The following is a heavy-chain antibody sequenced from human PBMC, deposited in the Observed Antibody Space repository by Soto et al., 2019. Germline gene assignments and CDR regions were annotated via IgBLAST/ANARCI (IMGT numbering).Heavy chain of an antibody. CDR2: INGGNGDT. V-gene: IGHV1-3*01. Sequence: ASVKVSCKASGYTFTGYAIHWVRQAPGQRHEWMGWINGGNGDTKYSQKFQGRVTITRDTSASTAYMELTSLGSEDTAVYHCARGYCSSTSCQYYFDFWGQGTLVTVSS. D-gene: IGHD2-2*01. CDR3: ARGYCSSTSCQYYFDF. J-gene: IGHJ4*02. CDR1: GYTFTGYA.